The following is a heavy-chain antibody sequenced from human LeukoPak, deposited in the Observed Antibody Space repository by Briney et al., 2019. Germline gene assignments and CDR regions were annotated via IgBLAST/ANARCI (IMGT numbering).Heavy chain of an antibody. D-gene: IGHD3-10*02. CDR1: GFTFSNAW. J-gene: IGHJ6*04. V-gene: IGHV3-15*01. CDR3: AELGITMIGGV. Sequence: PGGSLGLSCAASGFTFSNAWMSWVRQAPGKGLEWVGRIKSKTDGGTTDYAAPVKGRFTISRDDSKNTLYLQMNSLRAEDTAVYYCAELGITMIGGVWGKGTTVTISS. CDR2: IKSKTDGGTT.